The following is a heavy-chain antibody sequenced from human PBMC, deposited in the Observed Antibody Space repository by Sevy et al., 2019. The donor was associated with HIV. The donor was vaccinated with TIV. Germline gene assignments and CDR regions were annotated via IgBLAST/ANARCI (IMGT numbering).Heavy chain of an antibody. V-gene: IGHV3-7*01. J-gene: IGHJ3*02. CDR2: IKQDGSEK. Sequence: GGSLRLSCAASGFTFSSYWMSWVRQAPGKGLEWVANIKQDGSEKYDVDYLKGRFTISRDNAKNSLYLQMNSLRAEDTAVYYCARDQEQREDSNAFDIWGQGTMVTVSS. CDR3: ARDQEQREDSNAFDI. CDR1: GFTFSSYW. D-gene: IGHD3-22*01.